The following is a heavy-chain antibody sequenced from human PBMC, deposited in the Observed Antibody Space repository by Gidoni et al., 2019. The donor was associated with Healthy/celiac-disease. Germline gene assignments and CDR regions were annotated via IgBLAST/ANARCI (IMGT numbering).Heavy chain of an antibody. J-gene: IGHJ6*02. Sequence: QVQLVQSGAEVKKPGASVKVSCKASGYTFTSYYMHWVGQAPGQGLEWMGIINPSGGSTSYAQKFQGRVTMTRDTSTSTVYMELSSLRSEDTAVYYCARDPGDAGTVVYYYYYGMDVWGQGTTVTVSS. V-gene: IGHV1-46*01. D-gene: IGHD6-13*01. CDR3: ARDPGDAGTVVYYYYYGMDV. CDR1: GYTFTSYY. CDR2: INPSGGST.